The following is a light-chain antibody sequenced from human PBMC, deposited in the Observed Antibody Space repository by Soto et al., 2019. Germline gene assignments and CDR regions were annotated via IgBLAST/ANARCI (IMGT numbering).Light chain of an antibody. Sequence: EIVLTQSPGTLSLSPGESATLSCRASQSVSSTYLAWFQQRPGQAPRLLMYGASSRATGIPDRFSGSGSGTDFPLTISSLEPEDGAVYYCQEYGTSRTFGQGTKVEIK. CDR2: GAS. V-gene: IGKV3-20*01. CDR1: QSVSSTY. J-gene: IGKJ1*01. CDR3: QEYGTSRT.